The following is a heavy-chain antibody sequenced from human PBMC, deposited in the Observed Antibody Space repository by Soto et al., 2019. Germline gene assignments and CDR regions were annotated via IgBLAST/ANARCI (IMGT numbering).Heavy chain of an antibody. CDR2: IYYSGST. J-gene: IGHJ4*02. CDR3: ARRYGPGFDY. V-gene: IGHV4-39*07. D-gene: IGHD4-17*01. CDR1: GGSISSSSYY. Sequence: SETLSLTCTVSGGSISSSSYYWGWIRQPPGKGLEWIGSIYYSGSTHYNPSLKSRVTISVDTSKNQFSLKLSSVTAADTAVYYCARRYGPGFDYWGQGTLVTVSS.